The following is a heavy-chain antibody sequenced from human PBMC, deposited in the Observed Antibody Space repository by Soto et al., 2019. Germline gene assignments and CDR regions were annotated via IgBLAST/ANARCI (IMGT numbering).Heavy chain of an antibody. CDR2: IIPIFGTA. CDR1: GGTFNKNT. J-gene: IGHJ4*02. Sequence: QVQLVQSGAEVKKPGSSVKVSCKASGGTFNKNTISWVRQAPGQGLEWMGGIIPIFGTANYAQKFQGRVTITADESTNTAYMELRRLRSEDTAVYYCARQFDYDTSGDYYAYWGQGTLVTVSS. D-gene: IGHD3-22*01. CDR3: ARQFDYDTSGDYYAY. V-gene: IGHV1-69*01.